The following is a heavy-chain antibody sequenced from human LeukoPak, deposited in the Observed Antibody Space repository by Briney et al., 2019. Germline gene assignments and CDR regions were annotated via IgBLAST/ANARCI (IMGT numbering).Heavy chain of an antibody. CDR1: GFTFSSYG. CDR3: AKEPAATYYYYYMYV. D-gene: IGHD2-2*01. CDR2: IRYDGSNK. Sequence: GGSLRLSCAASGFTFSSYGMHWVRQAPGKGLEWVAFIRYDGSNKYYADSVKGRFTISRDNSKNTLYLQMNSLRAEDTAVYYCAKEPAATYYYYYMYVWGKGTTVTVSS. V-gene: IGHV3-30*02. J-gene: IGHJ6*03.